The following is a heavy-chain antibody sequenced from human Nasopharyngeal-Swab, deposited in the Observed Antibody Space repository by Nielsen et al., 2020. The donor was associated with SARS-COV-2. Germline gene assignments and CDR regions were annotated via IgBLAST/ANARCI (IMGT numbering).Heavy chain of an antibody. CDR2: IYWNDGK. Sequence: WIRQPPGKALEWLAVIYWNDGKRYSPSLGSRLTITKDTSKQQVVLIMTNMDPVDTATYYCAHSYDFWSGHCSYGMDVWGQGTTATVSS. CDR3: AHSYDFWSGHCSYGMDV. J-gene: IGHJ6*02. V-gene: IGHV2-5*01. D-gene: IGHD3-3*01.